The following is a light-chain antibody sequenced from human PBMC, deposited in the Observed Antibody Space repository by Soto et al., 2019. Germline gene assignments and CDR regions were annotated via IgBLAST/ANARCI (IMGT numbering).Light chain of an antibody. Sequence: DIQMTQSPSSLSASVGDRVTITCRASQTISTYLNWYQQKPGKAPKVLIYAASNLQSGVPSRFSGSGSGTDFTLTISSLQPEEFSTYYCQQTDTTPRTFGQGTKVEIK. CDR1: QTISTY. V-gene: IGKV1-39*01. J-gene: IGKJ1*01. CDR2: AAS. CDR3: QQTDTTPRT.